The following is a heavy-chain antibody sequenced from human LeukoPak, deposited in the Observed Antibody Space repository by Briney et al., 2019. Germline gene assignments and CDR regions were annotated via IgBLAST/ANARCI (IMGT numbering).Heavy chain of an antibody. Sequence: HPGGSLRLSCAASGFTFSGYWMSWVRQAPGKGLEWVANIKQDGSEKYYVDSVKGRFTTSRDNAKNSLFLQMNSLRAEDTAVYYCAREAYDDFWSGSWRYYYYMDVWGKGTTVTVSS. V-gene: IGHV3-7*01. CDR2: IKQDGSEK. CDR1: GFTFSGYW. D-gene: IGHD3-3*01. J-gene: IGHJ6*03. CDR3: AREAYDDFWSGSWRYYYYMDV.